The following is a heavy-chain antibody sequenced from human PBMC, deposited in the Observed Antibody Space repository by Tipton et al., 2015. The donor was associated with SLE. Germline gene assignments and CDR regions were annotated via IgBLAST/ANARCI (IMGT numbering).Heavy chain of an antibody. Sequence: SLRLSCATSGIPFSTYAMNWVRQAPGKGLEAVSGIGGSGDNIYYADSVKGRFTISRDNAKNSLYLQMNSLRVDDTAVYYCARGGSNSAMFWEDWGQGTLVTVSS. CDR2: IGGSGDNI. D-gene: IGHD3-10*02. CDR3: ARGGSNSAMFWED. J-gene: IGHJ4*02. V-gene: IGHV3-21*01. CDR1: GIPFSTYA.